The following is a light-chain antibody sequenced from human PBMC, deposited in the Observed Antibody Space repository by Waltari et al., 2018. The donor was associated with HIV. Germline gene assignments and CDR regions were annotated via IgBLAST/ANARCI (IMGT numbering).Light chain of an antibody. CDR2: SNN. J-gene: IGLJ2*01. Sequence: QSLLTQPPSAPGTPGQRVTISCSGSSSNIGSNSVTWYQQLPGTAPKLLIYSNNQRPSGVPDRFSGSKSGTSASLAISGLQSEDEADYYCAAWDDSLNGVVFGGGTKLTVL. CDR3: AAWDDSLNGVV. CDR1: SSNIGSNS. V-gene: IGLV1-44*01.